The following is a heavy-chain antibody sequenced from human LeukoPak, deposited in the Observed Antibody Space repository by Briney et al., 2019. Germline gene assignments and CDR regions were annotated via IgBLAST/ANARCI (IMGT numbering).Heavy chain of an antibody. D-gene: IGHD2-15*01. J-gene: IGHJ4*02. CDR1: GGSFSGYY. CDR3: ARVRKYCSGGSCYSVSGY. Sequence: DPSETPSLTCAVYGGSFSGYYWSWIRQPPGKGLEWIGEINHSGSTNYNPSLKSRVTISVDTSKNQFSLKLGSVTAADTAVYYCARVRKYCSGGSCYSVSGYWGQGTLVTVSS. V-gene: IGHV4-34*01. CDR2: INHSGST.